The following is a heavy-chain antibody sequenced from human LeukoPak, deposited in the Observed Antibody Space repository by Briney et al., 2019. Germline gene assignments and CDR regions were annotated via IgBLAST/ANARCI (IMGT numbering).Heavy chain of an antibody. CDR2: IYYSGST. J-gene: IGHJ3*02. D-gene: IGHD2-2*02. CDR3: ARQIVVVPAAIGDAFDI. CDR1: GGSISSSSYY. Sequence: PSETLSLTCTVSGGSISSSSYYWGWIRQPPGKGLEWIGSIYYSGSTYYNPSLKSRVTISVDTSKNQSSLKLSSVTAADTAVYYCARQIVVVPAAIGDAFDIWGQGTMVTVSS. V-gene: IGHV4-39*01.